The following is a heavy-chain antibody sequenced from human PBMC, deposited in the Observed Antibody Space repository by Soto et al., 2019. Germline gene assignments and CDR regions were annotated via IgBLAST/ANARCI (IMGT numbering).Heavy chain of an antibody. CDR1: GFTFSSYG. Sequence: SGGGVVQPGRSLRLSCAASGFTFSSYGMHWVRQAPGKGLEWVAVISYDGSNKYYADSVKGRFTISRDNSKNTLYLQMNSLRAEDTAVYYCVRSLAAAGNNWFDPWGQGTLVTVSS. CDR3: VRSLAAAGNNWFDP. D-gene: IGHD6-13*01. CDR2: ISYDGSNK. V-gene: IGHV3-30*03. J-gene: IGHJ5*02.